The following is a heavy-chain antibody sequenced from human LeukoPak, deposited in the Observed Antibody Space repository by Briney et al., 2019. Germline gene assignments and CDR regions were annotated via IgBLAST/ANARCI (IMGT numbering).Heavy chain of an antibody. CDR2: IYHSKIT. Sequence: SETLSLTCTVSGGSISNGDYYLSWIRQPPGKGLEWIGHIYHSKITYYNPSLKSRVTFLVDTSKNQLFLKVNSVTTAVSSCARRARARPYSSSWYFFDYGGQGTLATLPS. D-gene: IGHD6-13*01. J-gene: IGHJ4*02. V-gene: IGHV4-30-4*08. CDR3: ARARPYSSSWYFFDY. CDR1: GGSISNGDYY.